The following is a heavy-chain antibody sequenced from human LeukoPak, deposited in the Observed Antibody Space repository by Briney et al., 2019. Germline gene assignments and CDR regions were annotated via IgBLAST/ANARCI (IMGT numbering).Heavy chain of an antibody. CDR1: GGSISSYY. V-gene: IGHV4-59*12. Sequence: PSETLSLTCTVSGGSISSYYWSWIRQPPGKGLEWIGYIYYSGSTNYNPSLKSRVTISVDTSKNQFSLKLSSVTAADTAVYYCARGRIRYCSGGSCAYYYYYGMDVWGQGTTVTVSS. CDR3: ARGRIRYCSGGSCAYYYYYGMDV. CDR2: IYYSGST. J-gene: IGHJ6*02. D-gene: IGHD2-15*01.